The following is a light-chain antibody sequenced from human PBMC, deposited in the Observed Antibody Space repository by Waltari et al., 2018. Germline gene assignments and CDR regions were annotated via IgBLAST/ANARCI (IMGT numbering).Light chain of an antibody. CDR1: SSDVGANNF. CDR3: CSYTSIGPVL. V-gene: IGLV2-23*02. Sequence: QSALTQPASVSGSPGQSIAISCIGTSSDVGANNFLSWYQQHPGRAPKLMIHEVTKRPSGVSTRFSGSKSGNTASLTISGLQAEDEAVYYCCSYTSIGPVLIGGGTKVTVL. CDR2: EVT. J-gene: IGLJ2*01.